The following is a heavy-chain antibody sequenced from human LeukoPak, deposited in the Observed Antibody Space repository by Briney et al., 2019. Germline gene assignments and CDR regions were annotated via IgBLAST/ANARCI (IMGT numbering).Heavy chain of an antibody. CDR2: INTNTGNP. J-gene: IGHJ4*02. D-gene: IGHD5-18*01. V-gene: IGHV7-4-1*02. CDR3: HAVDTAMIFDY. CDR1: GYTFTSYA. Sequence: ASVKVSCKASGYTFTSYAMNWVRQAPGQGLEWMGWINTNTGNPTYAQGFTGRFVFSLDTSVSTAYLQISSLKAEDTAVYYCHAVDTAMIFDYWGQGTLVTVSS.